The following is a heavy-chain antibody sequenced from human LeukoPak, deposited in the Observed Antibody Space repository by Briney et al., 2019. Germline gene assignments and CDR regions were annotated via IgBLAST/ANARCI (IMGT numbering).Heavy chain of an antibody. CDR1: GFTARSHF. V-gene: IGHV3-53*01. D-gene: IGHD3-10*01. J-gene: IGHJ1*01. CDR3: VTGRGEN. CDR2: MHNDGAI. Sequence: GGSLRLSCAVSGFTARSHFMGWVRQAPGKGLEWVSLMHNDGAIYYADSVKGRFTISRDNSKSTFYLQMNSLRAEDTALYHCVTGRGENWGQGTLATVSS.